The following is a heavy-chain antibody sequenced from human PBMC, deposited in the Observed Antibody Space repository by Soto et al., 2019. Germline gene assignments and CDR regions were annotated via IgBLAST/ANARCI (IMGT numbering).Heavy chain of an antibody. CDR1: GYTFTSYG. V-gene: IGHV1-18*01. CDR3: ASSPGLTPSKHYYYGMDF. Sequence: VQLVQSGAEVKKPGASVQVSCKASGYTFTSYGISWVRQAPGQGLEWMGWISAYNGNTNYAQKLQGRVTMTTDTSTSTAYMELMSLRSDETDVYYCASSPGLTPSKHYYYGMDFWGQGTTVTVSS. D-gene: IGHD2-15*01. CDR2: ISAYNGNT. J-gene: IGHJ6*02.